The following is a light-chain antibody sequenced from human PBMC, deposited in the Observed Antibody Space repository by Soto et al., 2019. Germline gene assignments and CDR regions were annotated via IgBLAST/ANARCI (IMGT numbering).Light chain of an antibody. J-gene: IGLJ2*01. V-gene: IGLV1-44*01. CDR2: SNN. CDR1: SSSIGTHT. CDR3: AAWDDSRNGVL. Sequence: QFVLTLPSSPSGAPGQTVTISSARSSSSIGTHTVNWYQQLPETAPKLLIYSNNQRPSGVPDRFSGSKSGTSASLAISGLQSEDEADYYCAAWDDSRNGVLFGGGTKVTVL.